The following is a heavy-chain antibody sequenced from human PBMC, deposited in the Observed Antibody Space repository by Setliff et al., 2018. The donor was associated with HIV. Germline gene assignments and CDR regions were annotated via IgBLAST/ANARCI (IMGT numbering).Heavy chain of an antibody. CDR3: ARGLGRGSGTHYNPPGY. V-gene: IGHV4-34*01. CDR1: GGSFSGYY. Sequence: SETLSLTCAVNGGSFSGYYWMWIRQSPGEGLEWVGEINHSGNTNYNPSLKSRITMSGDTSKNQFSLNLTSVTAADTAVYFCARGLGRGSGTHYNPPGYWGPGTLVTVSS. CDR2: INHSGNT. J-gene: IGHJ4*01. D-gene: IGHD3-10*01.